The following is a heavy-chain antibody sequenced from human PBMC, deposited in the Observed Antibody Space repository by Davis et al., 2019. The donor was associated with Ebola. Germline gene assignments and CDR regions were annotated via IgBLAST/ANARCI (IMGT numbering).Heavy chain of an antibody. V-gene: IGHV4-59*01. CDR2: IYYSGST. CDR1: GGSISSYY. CDR3: AREWSGSSWYGDAFDI. Sequence: MPSETLSLTCTVSGGSISSYYWSWIRQPPGKGLEWIGYIYYSGSTNYNPSLKSRVTISVDTSKNQFSLKLSSVTAADTAVYYCAREWSGSSWYGDAFDIWGQGTMVTVSS. D-gene: IGHD6-13*01. J-gene: IGHJ3*02.